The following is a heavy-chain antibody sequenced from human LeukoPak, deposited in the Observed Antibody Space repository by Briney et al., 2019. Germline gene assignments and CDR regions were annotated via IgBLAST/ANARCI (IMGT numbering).Heavy chain of an antibody. CDR2: IDPSDSYT. V-gene: IGHV5-10-1*01. CDR3: AKEAGDAFDI. J-gene: IGHJ3*02. Sequence: GESLKISCKGSGSRFTSYWISWVRQMHGKGLEWMGRIDPSDSYTNYSPSFQGHVTISADKSISTAYLQWSSLKASDTAMYYCAKEAGDAFDIWGQGTMVTVSS. CDR1: GSRFTSYW.